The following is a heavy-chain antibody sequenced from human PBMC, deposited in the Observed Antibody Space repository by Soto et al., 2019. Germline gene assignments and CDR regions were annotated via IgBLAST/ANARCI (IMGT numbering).Heavy chain of an antibody. CDR2: IYYSGST. Sequence: QVQLQESGPGLVKPSQTLSLTCTVSGGSISSGGYYWSWIRQHPGKGLEWIGYIYYSGSTYYNPSLKSRVTISVDTSKNQCSLKLSSVTAADTAVYYCARSGKTIAVAGTGNWFDPWGQGTLVTVSS. J-gene: IGHJ5*02. D-gene: IGHD6-19*01. CDR1: GGSISSGGYY. V-gene: IGHV4-31*03. CDR3: ARSGKTIAVAGTGNWFDP.